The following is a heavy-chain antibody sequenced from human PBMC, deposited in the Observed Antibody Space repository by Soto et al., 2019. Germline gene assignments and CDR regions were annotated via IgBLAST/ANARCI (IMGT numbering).Heavy chain of an antibody. D-gene: IGHD6-19*01. CDR3: ASLSSGWHLDY. V-gene: IGHV4-39*01. J-gene: IGHJ4*02. CDR1: GGSISSSSYY. CDR2: IYYSGST. Sequence: SETLSLTCTVSGGSISSSSYYWGWIRQPPGKGLEWIGSIYYSGSTYYNPSLKSRVTISVDTSKNQFSLKLSSVTAADTAVYYCASLSSGWHLDYWGQGTLVTVS.